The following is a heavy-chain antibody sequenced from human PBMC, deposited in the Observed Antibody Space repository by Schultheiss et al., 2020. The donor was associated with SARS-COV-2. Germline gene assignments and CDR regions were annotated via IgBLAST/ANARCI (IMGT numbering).Heavy chain of an antibody. J-gene: IGHJ6*02. Sequence: ASVKVSCKASGGTFSSYTISWVRQAPGQGLEWMGWINPNSGGTNYAQKLQGRVTMTEDTSTDTAYMELSSLRSEDTAVYYCATSSPGVGSGWYYYYYGMDVWGQGTTVTVSS. CDR2: INPNSGGT. CDR3: ATSSPGVGSGWYYYYYGMDV. CDR1: GGTFSSYT. D-gene: IGHD6-19*01. V-gene: IGHV1-8*02.